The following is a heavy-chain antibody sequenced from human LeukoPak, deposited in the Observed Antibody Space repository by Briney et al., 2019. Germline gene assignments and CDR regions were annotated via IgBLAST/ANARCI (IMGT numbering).Heavy chain of an antibody. Sequence: SVKVSCKASGGTFSSYAISWVRQAPGQGLEWMGGIIPIFGTANYAQKFQGRVTITADESTSTAYMELSSLRSEDTAVYYCARTRRRIVGATHAYYYYYYMDVWGKGTTVTVSS. CDR2: IIPIFGTA. CDR3: ARTRRRIVGATHAYYYYYYMDV. J-gene: IGHJ6*03. V-gene: IGHV1-69*13. CDR1: GGTFSSYA. D-gene: IGHD1-26*01.